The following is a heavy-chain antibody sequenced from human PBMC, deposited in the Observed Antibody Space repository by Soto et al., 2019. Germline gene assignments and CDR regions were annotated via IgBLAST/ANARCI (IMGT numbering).Heavy chain of an antibody. J-gene: IGHJ3*02. CDR1: GFTFSNYD. V-gene: IGHV3-48*03. CDR3: AREYYFDSGGYYAFDI. Sequence: ESGGGLVQPGGSLRLSCVASGFTFSNYDMNWVRQAPGKGLEWVSYISSSGSSIYYADSVKGRFTISRDNAKISLYLQMNSLRVEDTAVYYCAREYYFDSGGYYAFDIWGQGTMVTVSS. D-gene: IGHD3-22*01. CDR2: ISSSGSSI.